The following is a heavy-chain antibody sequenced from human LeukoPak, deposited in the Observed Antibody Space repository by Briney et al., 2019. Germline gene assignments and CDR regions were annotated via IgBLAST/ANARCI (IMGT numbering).Heavy chain of an antibody. CDR2: IRYDGSNK. J-gene: IGHJ4*02. D-gene: IGHD6-6*01. CDR1: GFTFSSYG. Sequence: TGGSLRLSCAASGFTFSSYGMHWVRQAPGKGPEWVAFIRYDGSNKYYADSVKGRFTISRDNSKNTLYLQMNSLRAEDTAVYYCAKDLRYSSPYYFDYWGQGTLVTVSS. CDR3: AKDLRYSSPYYFDY. V-gene: IGHV3-30*02.